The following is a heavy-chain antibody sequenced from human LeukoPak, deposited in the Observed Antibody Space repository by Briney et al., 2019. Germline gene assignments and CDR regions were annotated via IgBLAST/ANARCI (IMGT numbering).Heavy chain of an antibody. CDR3: ARTAAHVVVPAAIFYFDY. D-gene: IGHD2-2*01. J-gene: IGHJ4*02. CDR1: GYTFTGYY. V-gene: IGHV1-2*02. CDR2: INPNSGGT. Sequence: ASVKVSCKASGYTFTGYYMHWVRQAPGQGLEWMGWINPNSGGTNYAQKFQGRVTMTRATSISTAYMELSRLRSDDTAVYYCARTAAHVVVPAAIFYFDYWGQGTLVTVSS.